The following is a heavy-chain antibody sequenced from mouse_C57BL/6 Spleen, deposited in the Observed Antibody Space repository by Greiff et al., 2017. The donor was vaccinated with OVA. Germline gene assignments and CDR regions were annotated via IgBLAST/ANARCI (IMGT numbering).Heavy chain of an antibody. CDR1: GYTFTSYW. J-gene: IGHJ2*01. V-gene: IGHV1-55*01. CDR3: ARGLYYGNYLDY. CDR2: IYPGSGST. Sequence: QVQLQQSGAELVKPGASVKMSCKASGYTFTSYWITWVKQRPGQGLEWIGDIYPGSGSTNYNEKFKSKATLTVDTSSSTAYMQLSSLTSEDSAVYYCARGLYYGNYLDYWGQGTTLTVSS. D-gene: IGHD2-1*01.